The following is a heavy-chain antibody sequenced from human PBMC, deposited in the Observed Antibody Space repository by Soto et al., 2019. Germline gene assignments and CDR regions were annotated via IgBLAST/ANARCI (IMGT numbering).Heavy chain of an antibody. Sequence: SETLSLTCIVSGDSISSSSYSWAWIRQPPGKGLEWIGNIYYIVSTYYNPFLKSRVTISVDTSNNQFSLKLSSVTAADTAVYYFARAAAGRIRREYYYYYGMDVWGQGTTVTVSS. D-gene: IGHD6-13*01. V-gene: IGHV4-39*07. CDR2: IYYIVST. J-gene: IGHJ6*02. CDR3: ARAAAGRIRREYYYYYGMDV. CDR1: GDSISSSSYS.